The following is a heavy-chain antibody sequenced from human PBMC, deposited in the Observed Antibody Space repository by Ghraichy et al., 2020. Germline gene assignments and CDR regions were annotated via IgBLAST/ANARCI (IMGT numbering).Heavy chain of an antibody. CDR1: GFTFINAW. Sequence: GGSLRLSCAASGFTFINAWMTWVRQAPGKGLEWVGRIKTKTDGETTDYAAPVKDRFIISRDDSKNTLYLQMNSLKSEDTAVYYCITGRSSTWFGPVDYWGRGTLVTVSS. CDR3: ITGRSSTWFGPVDY. V-gene: IGHV3-15*01. D-gene: IGHD6-13*01. J-gene: IGHJ4*02. CDR2: IKTKTDGETT.